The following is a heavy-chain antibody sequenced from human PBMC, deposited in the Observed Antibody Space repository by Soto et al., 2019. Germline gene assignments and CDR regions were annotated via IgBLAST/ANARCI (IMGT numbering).Heavy chain of an antibody. V-gene: IGHV1-69*13. J-gene: IGHJ3*02. CDR1: GGTFSSYA. CDR2: IIPIFSTP. D-gene: IGHD3-22*01. CDR3: GIDNGQREYYDSSIAASDI. Sequence: SVKVSCKASGGTFSSYAISWVRQAPGQGLEWVGGIIPIFSTPNYARKFQDGVTTTADESASTAYMVLSSQRSEDTAVYNCGIDNGQREYYDSSIAASDIWGQGTMVSDSS.